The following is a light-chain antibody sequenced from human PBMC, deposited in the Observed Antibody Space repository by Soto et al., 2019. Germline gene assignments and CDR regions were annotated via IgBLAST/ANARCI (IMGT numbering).Light chain of an antibody. CDR2: EVS. CDR1: SSDVGGYNY. CDR3: SSYTSSSNL. Sequence: QSVLTQPASVSGSPGQSITISCTGTSSDVGGYNYVSWYQQHPGKAPKLMIYEVSNRPSGVSNRFSGSKSGNTASLTISGLQAEDEADYYCSSYTSSSNLFGHGTKLTVL. J-gene: IGLJ1*01. V-gene: IGLV2-14*01.